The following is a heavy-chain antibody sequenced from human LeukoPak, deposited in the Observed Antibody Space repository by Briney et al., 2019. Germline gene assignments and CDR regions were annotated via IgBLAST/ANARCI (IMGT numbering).Heavy chain of an antibody. CDR2: IYYSGST. V-gene: IGHV4-39*07. CDR1: GGSISSSSYY. Sequence: SETLSLTCTVSGGSISSSSYYWGWIRQPPGKGLEWIGSIYYSGSTYYNPSLKSRVTISVDTSKNQFSLTLNSVTAADTAVYYCASIAARDVDYWGQGTLVTVSS. D-gene: IGHD6-6*01. CDR3: ASIAARDVDY. J-gene: IGHJ4*02.